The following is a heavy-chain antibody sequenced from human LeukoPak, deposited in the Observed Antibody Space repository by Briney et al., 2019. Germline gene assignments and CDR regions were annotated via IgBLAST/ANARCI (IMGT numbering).Heavy chain of an antibody. CDR3: ARDSNWGLFDY. J-gene: IGHJ4*02. D-gene: IGHD7-27*01. CDR1: GYTFTSHG. CDR2: ISGSNGNT. V-gene: IGHV1-18*01. Sequence: VASVKVSCKASGYTFTSHGISWVRQAPGEGLEWMGWISGSNGNTKYVQKFQGRVTMTTDTSTRTAYMELKNLRSDDTAVYYCARDSNWGLFDYWGQGALVTVSS.